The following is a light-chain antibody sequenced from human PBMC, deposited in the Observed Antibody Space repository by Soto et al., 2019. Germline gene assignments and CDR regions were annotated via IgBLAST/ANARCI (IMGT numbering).Light chain of an antibody. J-gene: IGKJ3*01. CDR2: RAS. V-gene: IGKV1-5*03. CDR3: QQYNCYSPFT. Sequence: DIQMTQSPSTLPASVVDRVTITCRAHQSISSWLAWYQQKPGKAPNHRSHRASRLESGVPTRCSGSGSGTDFYLTINSLQPHDFGAYYCQQYNCYSPFTFGTGAKGDIK. CDR1: QSISSW.